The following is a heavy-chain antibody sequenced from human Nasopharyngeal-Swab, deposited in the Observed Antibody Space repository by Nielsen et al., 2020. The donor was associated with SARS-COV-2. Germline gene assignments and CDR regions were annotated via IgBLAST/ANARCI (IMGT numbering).Heavy chain of an antibody. CDR3: VREFEATGATYLDY. J-gene: IGHJ4*02. D-gene: IGHD1-26*01. V-gene: IGHV3-33*08. Sequence: GESLKISCAASGFTFSSYGMHWVRQAPGKGLEWVAVIWYDGSNKYYADSVKGRFTISRDNSKNTLYLQMSSLRDEDTAVYYCVREFEATGATYLDYWGLGTLVTVSS. CDR1: GFTFSSYG. CDR2: IWYDGSNK.